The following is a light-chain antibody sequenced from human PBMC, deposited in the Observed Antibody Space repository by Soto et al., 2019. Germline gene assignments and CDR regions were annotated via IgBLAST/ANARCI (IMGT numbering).Light chain of an antibody. CDR2: KAS. CDR1: QRISSW. V-gene: IGKV1-5*03. CDR3: QQYNSYTWT. J-gene: IGKJ1*01. Sequence: DIQMTQSPSTLSASVGDRVTITCRASQRISSWLAWYQQKPGKAPKLLIYKASSLESGVPSRFSGGGSGTEFTLTISSLQPDDIATYYCQQYNSYTWTFGQGTKVDIK.